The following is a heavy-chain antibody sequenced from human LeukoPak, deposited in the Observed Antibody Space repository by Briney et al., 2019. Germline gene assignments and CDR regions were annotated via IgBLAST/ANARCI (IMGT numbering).Heavy chain of an antibody. Sequence: GGSLRLSCAASGFTFSDYYMSWIRQAPGKGLEWVSYISSSSSTIYYADSVKGRFTISRDNAKNSLYLQMNSLRAEDTAVYYCARVVSSGWYVDYYYMDVWGKGTTVTVSS. CDR1: GFTFSDYY. CDR3: ARVVSSGWYVDYYYMDV. CDR2: ISSSSSTI. V-gene: IGHV3-11*04. J-gene: IGHJ6*03. D-gene: IGHD6-19*01.